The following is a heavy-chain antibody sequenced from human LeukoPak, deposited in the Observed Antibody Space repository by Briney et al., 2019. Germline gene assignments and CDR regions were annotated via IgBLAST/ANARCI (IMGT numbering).Heavy chain of an antibody. CDR3: ARGAQAYYYDSSGYYYAVEYYYYGMDV. CDR2: IYHSGST. Sequence: SETLSLTCVVSGDSISSSNWWSWVRQPPGKGLEWIGEIYHSGSTYYNPSLKSRVTISVDTSKNQFSLKLSSVTAADTAVYCCARGAQAYYYDSSGYYYAVEYYYYGMDVWGQGTTVTVSS. J-gene: IGHJ6*02. CDR1: GDSISSSNW. V-gene: IGHV4-4*01. D-gene: IGHD3-22*01.